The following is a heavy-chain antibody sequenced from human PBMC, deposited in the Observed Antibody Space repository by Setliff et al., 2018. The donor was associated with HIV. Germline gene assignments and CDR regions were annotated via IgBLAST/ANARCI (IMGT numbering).Heavy chain of an antibody. V-gene: IGHV4-34*12. CDR1: GGSFSGYY. Sequence: SETLSLTCAVYGGSFSGYYWGWIRQPPGRGLEWIGSLFYSGNTQYNPSLRSRVTISVDTSKTEFSLKLSSVTAADTAVYYCARSGGKGYCTITSCKTTGGAIDYWGQGTLVTVSS. CDR2: LFYSGNT. J-gene: IGHJ4*02. D-gene: IGHD2-2*01. CDR3: ARSGGKGYCTITSCKTTGGAIDY.